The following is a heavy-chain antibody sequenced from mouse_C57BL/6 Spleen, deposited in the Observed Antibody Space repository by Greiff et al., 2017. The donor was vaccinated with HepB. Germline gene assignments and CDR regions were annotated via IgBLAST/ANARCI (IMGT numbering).Heavy chain of an antibody. J-gene: IGHJ1*03. CDR3: ARPRSSYWYVDV. CDR2: INPSNGGT. V-gene: IGHV1-53*01. CDR1: GYTFTSYW. D-gene: IGHD1-1*01. Sequence: QVHVKQPGTELVKPGASVKLSCKASGYTFTSYWMHWVKQRPGQGLEWIGNINPSNGGTNYNEKFKSKATLTVDKSSSTAYMQLSSLTSEDSAVYYCARPRSSYWYVDVWGTGTTVTVSS.